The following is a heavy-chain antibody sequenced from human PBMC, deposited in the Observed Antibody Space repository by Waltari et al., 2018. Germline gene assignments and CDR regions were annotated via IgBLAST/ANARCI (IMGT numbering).Heavy chain of an antibody. CDR2: INHSGST. D-gene: IGHD6-25*01. CDR1: GGSFSGYY. V-gene: IGHV4-34*01. J-gene: IGHJ5*02. Sequence: QVQLQQWGAGLLKPPETLSLTCAVYGGSFSGYYCSWTRQPPGKGLEWIGEINHSGSTNYNPSLKSRVTISVDTSKNQFSLKLSSVTAADTAVYYCARAIAARRLNWFDPWGQGTLVTVSS. CDR3: ARAIAARRLNWFDP.